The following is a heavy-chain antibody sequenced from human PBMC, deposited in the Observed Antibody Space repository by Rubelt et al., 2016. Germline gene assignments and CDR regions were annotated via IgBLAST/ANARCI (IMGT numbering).Heavy chain of an antibody. CDR2: ILNSGST. J-gene: IGHJ5*02. Sequence: QVQLQQWGAGLLKPSETLSLTCAVYGGSFSGYYWGWIRQPPGKGLEWIGSILNSGSTFYNPSLKSRVTMSVETSKNQFSLSLSSATAADTAVYYCVRYSTATMNHHWGQGALVTVSS. CDR1: GGSFSGYY. D-gene: IGHD2-21*02. V-gene: IGHV4-34*12. CDR3: VRYSTATMNHH.